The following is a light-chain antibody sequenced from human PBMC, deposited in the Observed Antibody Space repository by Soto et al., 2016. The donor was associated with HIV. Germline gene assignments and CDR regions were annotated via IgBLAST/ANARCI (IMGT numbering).Light chain of an antibody. Sequence: DIQMTQSPYTLSASVGDRVTFTCRASQSISGFLAWYQQKPGKAPKLLIFKASSLQFGAPSRFSSSASGTDFTLTINSLEPDDVGTYFCQQYHSYPCTFGQGTKLQI. CDR2: KAS. CDR1: QSISGF. V-gene: IGKV1-5*03. CDR3: QQYHSYPCT. J-gene: IGKJ2*02.